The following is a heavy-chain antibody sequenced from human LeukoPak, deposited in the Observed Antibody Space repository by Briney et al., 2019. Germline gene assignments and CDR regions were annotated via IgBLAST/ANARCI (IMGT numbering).Heavy chain of an antibody. CDR3: ARRLASDSGYDFTRLSYMDV. CDR1: GGSISSSSYY. J-gene: IGHJ6*03. V-gene: IGHV4-39*01. D-gene: IGHD5-12*01. CDR2: IYYSGST. Sequence: PSETLSLTCTVSGGSISSSSYYWGWIRQPPGKGLEWIGSIYYSGSTYYNPSLKSRVTISVDTSKNQFSLKLSSVTAADTAVYYCARRLASDSGYDFTRLSYMDVWGKGTTVTISS.